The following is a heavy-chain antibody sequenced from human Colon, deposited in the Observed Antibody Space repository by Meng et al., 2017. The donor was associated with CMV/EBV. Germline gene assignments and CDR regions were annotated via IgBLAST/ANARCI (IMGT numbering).Heavy chain of an antibody. J-gene: IGHJ4*02. Sequence: SETLSLTCTVSGGSISSTNYYWGWLRQPPGKGLEWIGSLYYTGSTDYNPSLKSRVTISVDTSKNQFSLKLSSVTAADTAVYYCARERSYYGSRSPDNWGQGTLVTVSS. CDR2: LYYTGST. CDR3: ARERSYYGSRSPDN. CDR1: GGSISSTNYY. D-gene: IGHD3-10*01. V-gene: IGHV4-39*07.